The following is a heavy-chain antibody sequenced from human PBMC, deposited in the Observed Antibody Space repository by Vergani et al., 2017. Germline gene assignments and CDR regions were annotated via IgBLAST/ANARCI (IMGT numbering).Heavy chain of an antibody. D-gene: IGHD5-18*01. J-gene: IGHJ4*02. CDR1: GYTFTSYY. V-gene: IGHV7-4-1*02. CDR3: ARDLGYSYGIFDY. CDR2: INTNTMNP. Sequence: QVQLVQSGAEVKKPGASVKVSCKASGYTFTSYYMHWVRQAPGQGLEWMGWINTNTMNPTYAQGFTGRFVFSLDTSVSTAYLQISSLKAEDTAVYYCARDLGYSYGIFDYWGQGTLVTVSS.